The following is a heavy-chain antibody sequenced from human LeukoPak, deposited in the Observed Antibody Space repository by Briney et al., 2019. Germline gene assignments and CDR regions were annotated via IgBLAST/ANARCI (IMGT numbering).Heavy chain of an antibody. CDR1: GYTFTNYD. Sequence: ASVKVSCKASGYTFTNYDINWVRQATGQGLEWMGWMSPNSGNTGYAQKFQGRVTMTRNTSISTAYMELSSLKSEDTAVYYCARSDMEYYDSSGHWDYWGQGTLVTVSS. J-gene: IGHJ4*02. D-gene: IGHD3-22*01. CDR2: MSPNSGNT. V-gene: IGHV1-8*01. CDR3: ARSDMEYYDSSGHWDY.